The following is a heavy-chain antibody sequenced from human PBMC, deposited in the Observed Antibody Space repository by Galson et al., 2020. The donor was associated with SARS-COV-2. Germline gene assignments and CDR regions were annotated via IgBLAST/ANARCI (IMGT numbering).Heavy chain of an antibody. CDR3: ARDPVITFGGVIAMGYYYGMDV. Sequence: LSLTCAASGFTFSSYAMHWVRQAPGKGLEWVAVISYDGSNKYYADSVKGRFTISRDNSKNTLYLQMNSLRAEDTAVYYCARDPVITFGGVIAMGYYYGMDVWGQGTTVTVSS. D-gene: IGHD3-16*02. J-gene: IGHJ6*02. CDR2: ISYDGSNK. CDR1: GFTFSSYA. V-gene: IGHV3-30-3*01.